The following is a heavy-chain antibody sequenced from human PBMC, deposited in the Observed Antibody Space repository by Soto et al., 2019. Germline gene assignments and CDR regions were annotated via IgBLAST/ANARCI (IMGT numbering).Heavy chain of an antibody. CDR3: ARGGYYDSTGYAN. CDR2: ISVSGSTT. Sequence: PGGSLRLSCAASGFTFSSYAMSWVRQAPGKGLEWVSGISVSGSTTYYADSVKGRFTISRDNSKNTLYLQMSSLRAEDTAVYYCARGGYYDSTGYANWXQGTLVTVSS. J-gene: IGHJ1*01. V-gene: IGHV3-23*01. CDR1: GFTFSSYA. D-gene: IGHD3-22*01.